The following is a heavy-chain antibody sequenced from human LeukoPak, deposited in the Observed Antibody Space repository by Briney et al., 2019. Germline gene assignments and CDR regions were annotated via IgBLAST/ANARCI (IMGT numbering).Heavy chain of an antibody. J-gene: IGHJ6*03. CDR2: IIPIFGTA. D-gene: IGHD6-6*01. CDR1: GGTFSSYA. Sequence: GASVKVSCKASGGTFSSYAISWVRQAPGQGLEWMGGIIPIFGTANYAQKFQGRATITADESTSTAYMELSSLRSEDTAVYYCARNEYSSSSPYYYYYYMDVWGKGTTVTVSS. CDR3: ARNEYSSSSPYYYYYYMDV. V-gene: IGHV1-69*13.